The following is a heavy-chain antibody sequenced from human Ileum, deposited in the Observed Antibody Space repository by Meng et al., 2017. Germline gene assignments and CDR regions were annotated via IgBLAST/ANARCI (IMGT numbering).Heavy chain of an antibody. CDR1: GGSFKDYY. Sequence: QGQVNQGGAGLVKPCETLSLTCAVFGGSFKDYYWSGVRQSPGKGLEWIGQIHHSGRTNYKSSLERRVTISVDTSKSQFSLKLTSVTAADTAMYYCVRGPARETHDFDYWGQGALVTVSS. D-gene: IGHD1-26*01. V-gene: IGHV4-34*01. CDR2: IHHSGRT. CDR3: VRGPARETHDFDY. J-gene: IGHJ4*02.